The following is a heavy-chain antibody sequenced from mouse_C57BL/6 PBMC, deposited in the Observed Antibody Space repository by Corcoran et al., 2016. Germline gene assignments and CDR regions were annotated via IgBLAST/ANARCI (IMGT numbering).Heavy chain of an antibody. Sequence: QVHLQQSGPELLKPGASVTISCRASGYTFTDYYINWVKQRPGQGLEWIGWIFPDSGNTSYNGKFKGKATLSVDKSSSTAFMLLSSLTSEDSAVDFCAGLYYYAMDFWGQGTSVTVSS. CDR3: AGLYYYAMDF. J-gene: IGHJ4*01. CDR2: IFPDSGNT. D-gene: IGHD1-1*01. V-gene: IGHV1-75*01. CDR1: GYTFTDYY.